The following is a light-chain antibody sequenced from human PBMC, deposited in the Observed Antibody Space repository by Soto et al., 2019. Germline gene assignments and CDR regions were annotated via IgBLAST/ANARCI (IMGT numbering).Light chain of an antibody. CDR1: SSNIGAGYD. CDR3: HSYDSSLSVGV. V-gene: IGLV1-40*01. J-gene: IGLJ3*02. Sequence: QSVLTQPPSVSGAPGQRVTISCTGSSSNIGAGYDVHWYQQLPGTAPKLLIYGNSNRPSGVPDRFSGSKSGTSASLAITGLQAEDEADYYCHSYDSSLSVGVFGRGTKLTVL. CDR2: GNS.